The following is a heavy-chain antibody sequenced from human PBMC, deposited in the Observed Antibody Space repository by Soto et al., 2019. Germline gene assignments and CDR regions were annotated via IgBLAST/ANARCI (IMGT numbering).Heavy chain of an antibody. CDR2: ISYDGSNK. D-gene: IGHD3-22*01. CDR1: GFTFSSYA. J-gene: IGHJ6*02. CDR3: AREPPDYYDSNESMDV. V-gene: IGHV3-30-3*01. Sequence: GGSLRLSCAASGFTFSSYAMHWVRQAPGKGLEWVAVISYDGSNKYYADSVKGRFTISRDNSKNTLYLQMNSLRAEDTAVYYYAREPPDYYDSNESMDVWGQGTTVTVSS.